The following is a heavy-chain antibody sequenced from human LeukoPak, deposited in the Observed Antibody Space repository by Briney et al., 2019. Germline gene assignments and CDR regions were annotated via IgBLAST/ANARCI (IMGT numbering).Heavy chain of an antibody. J-gene: IGHJ4*02. CDR3: ARVEYCTKGVCINYDL. CDR1: GYTFTGPY. V-gene: IGHV1-2*02. CDR2: INPNSGGT. Sequence: ASVKVSCKASGYTFTGPYIHWMRQAPGQGPEWMGWINPNSGGTKYAQKFQGRVTVTRGTSTSTAYMELSGLRTDDTATYYCARVEYCTKGVCINYDLWGQGTLVTVSS. D-gene: IGHD2-8*01.